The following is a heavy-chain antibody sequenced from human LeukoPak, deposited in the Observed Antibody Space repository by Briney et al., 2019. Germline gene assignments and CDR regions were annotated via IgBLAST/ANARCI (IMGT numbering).Heavy chain of an antibody. Sequence: PSETLSLTCTVSGGSISSSSYYWGWIRQPPGKGLEWIGSIYYSGSTYYNPSLKSRVTISVDTSKNQFSLKLSSVTAADTAVYYCARDRGGTYSSSWYGGGFDYWGQGTLVTVSS. CDR3: ARDRGGTYSSSWYGGGFDY. CDR2: IYYSGST. D-gene: IGHD6-13*01. V-gene: IGHV4-39*07. CDR1: GGSISSSSYY. J-gene: IGHJ4*02.